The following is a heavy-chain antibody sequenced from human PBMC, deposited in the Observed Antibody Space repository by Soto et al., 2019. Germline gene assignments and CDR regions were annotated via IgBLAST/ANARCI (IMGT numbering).Heavy chain of an antibody. D-gene: IGHD4-17*01. Sequence: SETLSLTCTVSGGSISSYYWSWIRQPPGKGLEWIGYIYYSGSTNYNPSLKSRVTISVDTSKNQFSLKLSSVTAADTAVYYCARHHGLTWFDPWGQGTLVTVSS. CDR1: GGSISSYY. CDR3: ARHHGLTWFDP. V-gene: IGHV4-59*08. J-gene: IGHJ5*02. CDR2: IYYSGST.